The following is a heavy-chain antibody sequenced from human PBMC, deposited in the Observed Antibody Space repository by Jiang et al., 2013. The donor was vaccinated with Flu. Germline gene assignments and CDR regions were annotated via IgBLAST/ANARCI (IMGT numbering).Heavy chain of an antibody. D-gene: IGHD6-19*01. CDR2: ISGSGGST. J-gene: IGHJ4*02. CDR3: AKDRGSGAGTY. CDR1: GFTFSSYA. V-gene: IGHV3-23*01. Sequence: PGGSLRLSCARPLGFTFSSYAMSWVRQAPGKGLEWVSAISGSGGSTYYADSVKGRFTISRDNSKNTLYLQMNSLRAEDTAVYYCAKDRGSGAGTYWGQGTLVTVSS.